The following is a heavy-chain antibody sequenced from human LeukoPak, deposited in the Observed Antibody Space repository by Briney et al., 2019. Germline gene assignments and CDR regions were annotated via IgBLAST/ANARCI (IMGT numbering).Heavy chain of an antibody. D-gene: IGHD6-19*01. J-gene: IGHJ5*02. CDR2: IKQDGSEK. CDR3: ARRGTIAVPVFWFDP. V-gene: IGHV3-7*01. Sequence: GGSLRLSCVASGFTFTNYWMSWVRQAPGKGLAWVGNIKQDGSEKYYLDSLEGRFTISRDNAKNSVYLQINRLRAEDTAVYYCARRGTIAVPVFWFDPWGQGTLVIVSS. CDR1: GFTFTNYW.